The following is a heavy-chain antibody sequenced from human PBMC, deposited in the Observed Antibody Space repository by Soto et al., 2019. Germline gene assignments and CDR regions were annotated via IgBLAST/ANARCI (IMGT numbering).Heavy chain of an antibody. CDR3: ARDSPPVDY. V-gene: IGHV1-18*01. CDR1: GYTFTNYA. Sequence: QVQLVQSGAEVKKPGASVKVSCKASGYTFTNYAISWVRQAPGQGLEWMGWISAYNGNTNYAQKLRGRVTMTTDTSTSTDYMELRSLRPDDTAVYYCARDSPPVDYWGQGTLVTVSS. J-gene: IGHJ4*02. CDR2: ISAYNGNT.